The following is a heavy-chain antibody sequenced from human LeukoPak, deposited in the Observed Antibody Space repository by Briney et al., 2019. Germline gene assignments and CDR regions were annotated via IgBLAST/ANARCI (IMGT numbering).Heavy chain of an antibody. J-gene: IGHJ4*02. D-gene: IGHD3-10*01. CDR1: GFTVSSNY. Sequence: GGSLRLSCAASGFTVSSNYKSWVRQAPGKGLEWVSVIYSGGSTYYADSVKGRFTISRDNSKSTLYIQMNSLRAEDTAVCYCARAKPKNMVRGLIMRRESRYYFDYWGQGTLVTVSS. CDR3: ARAKPKNMVRGLIMRRESRYYFDY. CDR2: IYSGGST. V-gene: IGHV3-53*01.